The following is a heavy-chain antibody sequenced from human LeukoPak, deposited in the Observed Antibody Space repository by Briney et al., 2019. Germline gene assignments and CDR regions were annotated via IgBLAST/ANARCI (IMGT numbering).Heavy chain of an antibody. J-gene: IGHJ4*02. CDR1: GGSISSSSYY. D-gene: IGHD3-22*01. CDR3: ASRAYYYDSSGYGPFDY. V-gene: IGHV4-39*01. Sequence: SETLSLTCTVPGGSISSSSYYWGWIRQPPGKGLEWIGNIYYSGSTYYNPSLKSRVTISVDTSKNQFSLKLSSVTAADTAVYYCASRAYYYDSSGYGPFDYWGQGTLVTVSS. CDR2: IYYSGST.